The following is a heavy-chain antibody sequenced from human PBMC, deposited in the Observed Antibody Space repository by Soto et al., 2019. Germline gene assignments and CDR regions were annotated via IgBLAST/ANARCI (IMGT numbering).Heavy chain of an antibody. CDR1: GEALGSGQSY. Sequence: QVQLQESGPGLVKSSETLSLICFVSGEALGSGQSYWNWIRQAPGKGLEWIGQTFVTGATKHSASRKSRVTMPVDTSKRQISLTLTSVTAADSATYFCARGRSDSAGSSFGRRMDVWGQGTTVTVSS. V-gene: IGHV4-61*01. D-gene: IGHD3-10*01. CDR2: TFVTGAT. J-gene: IGHJ6*02. CDR3: ARGRSDSAGSSFGRRMDV.